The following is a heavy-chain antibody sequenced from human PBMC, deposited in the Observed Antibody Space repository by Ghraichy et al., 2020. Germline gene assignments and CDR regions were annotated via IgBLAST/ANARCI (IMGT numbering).Heavy chain of an antibody. CDR1: GASIRSYY. V-gene: IGHV4-59*01. J-gene: IGHJ6*02. CDR3: ATGPSRMDA. Sequence: SETLSLTCTVSGASIRSYYWSWIRQPPGKGLEWIGYIYYSGTSYYNPSLNSRVTMSLDAPKNQFSLTLSSVTAADTAVYYCATGPSRMDAWGLGTTVTVSS. CDR2: IYYSGTS.